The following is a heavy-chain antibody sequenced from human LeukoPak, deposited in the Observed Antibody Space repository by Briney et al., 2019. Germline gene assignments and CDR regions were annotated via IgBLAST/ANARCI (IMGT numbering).Heavy chain of an antibody. V-gene: IGHV4-34*01. CDR1: GGSFSGYY. CDR2: INHSGST. D-gene: IGHD6-19*01. Sequence: SETLSLTCAAYGGSFSGYYWSWIRQPPGKGLEWIGEINHSGSTNYNPSLKSRVTISVDTSKNQFSLKLSSVTAADTAVYYCARGRIAVAGHLDYWGQGTLVAVSS. J-gene: IGHJ4*02. CDR3: ARGRIAVAGHLDY.